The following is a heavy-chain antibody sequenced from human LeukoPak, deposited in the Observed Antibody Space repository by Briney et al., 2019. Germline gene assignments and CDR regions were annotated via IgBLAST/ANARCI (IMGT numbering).Heavy chain of an antibody. CDR3: AKDFHGSGYYYVTH. CDR1: GFTFSSYG. V-gene: IGHV3-30*18. CDR2: ISYDGSNK. J-gene: IGHJ4*02. Sequence: PGGSLRLSCAASGFTFSSYGMHWVRQAPGKGLEWVAVISYDGSNKYYADSVKGRFTISRDNSKNTLYLLMNSLRAEDTAVYYCAKDFHGSGYYYVTHWGQGTLVTVSS. D-gene: IGHD3-22*01.